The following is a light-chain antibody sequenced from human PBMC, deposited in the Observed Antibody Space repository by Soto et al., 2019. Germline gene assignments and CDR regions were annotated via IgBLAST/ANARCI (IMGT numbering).Light chain of an antibody. Sequence: DIQLTQSPSSLSASVGDRVTITCRASQGITSYLAWYQQKPGTAPQLLIYAASTLQSGVPSRFSGSGSGTEFTLTISSLQPADFATYYCQQLHSNPYTFGQGTKVEI. V-gene: IGKV1-9*01. CDR3: QQLHSNPYT. CDR1: QGITSY. J-gene: IGKJ2*01. CDR2: AAS.